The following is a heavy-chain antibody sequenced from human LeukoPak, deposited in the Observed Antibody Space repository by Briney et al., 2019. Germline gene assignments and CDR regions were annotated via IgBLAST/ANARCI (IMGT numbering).Heavy chain of an antibody. J-gene: IGHJ5*02. V-gene: IGHV3-23*01. CDR2: ISGSGGST. CDR3: AKTIASPSGSGSYFRRGWFDP. D-gene: IGHD1-26*01. Sequence: PGGSLRLSCAASGFTFSSYAMSWVRQAPGKGLEWVSAISGSGGSTYYADSVKGRFTISRDNSKNTLYLQMNSLRAEDTAVYYCAKTIASPSGSGSYFRRGWFDPWGQGTLVTVSS. CDR1: GFTFSSYA.